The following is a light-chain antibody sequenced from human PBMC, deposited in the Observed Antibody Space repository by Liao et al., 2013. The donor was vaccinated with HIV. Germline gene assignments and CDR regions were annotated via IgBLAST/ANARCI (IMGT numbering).Light chain of an antibody. CDR2: YDS. J-gene: IGLJ1*01. V-gene: IGLV3-21*01. Sequence: SYELTQPPSVSVAPGKTARITCGGNNIGSKSVHWYQQKPGQAPVLVIYYDSDRPSGIPERFSGSNSGTLVTLTISGAQAEDEADYYCQAWDSSTVVFGTGTKVTVL. CDR3: QAWDSSTVV. CDR1: NIGSKS.